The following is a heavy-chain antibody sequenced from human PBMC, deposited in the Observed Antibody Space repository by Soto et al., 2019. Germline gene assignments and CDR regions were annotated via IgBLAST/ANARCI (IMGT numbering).Heavy chain of an antibody. CDR1: GYTFTSYD. CDR2: MNPNSGNT. D-gene: IGHD6-6*01. J-gene: IGHJ6*02. Sequence: QVQLVQSGAEVKKPGASVKVSCKASGYTFTSYDINWVRQATGQGLEWMGWMNPNSGNTGYAQKCKGRVTMHRNSSISAGYMELSSLRSEDTAVYYCARRGLSSSSTFRYYSYGMDVWGQGTTVTVSS. CDR3: ARRGLSSSSTFRYYSYGMDV. V-gene: IGHV1-8*01.